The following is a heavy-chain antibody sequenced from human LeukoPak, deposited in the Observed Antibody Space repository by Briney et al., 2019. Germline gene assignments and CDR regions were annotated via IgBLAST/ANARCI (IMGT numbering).Heavy chain of an antibody. CDR3: ARHYGPLFWSGPPDY. D-gene: IGHD3-3*01. CDR2: IYTSGST. J-gene: IGHJ4*02. V-gene: IGHV4-4*07. Sequence: SETLSLTCTVSGGSISSYYWSWIRQPAGKGLEWIGRIYTSGSTNYNPSLKSRVTISVDTSKNQFSLKLSSVTAADTAVYYCARHYGPLFWSGPPDYWGQGTLVTVSS. CDR1: GGSISSYY.